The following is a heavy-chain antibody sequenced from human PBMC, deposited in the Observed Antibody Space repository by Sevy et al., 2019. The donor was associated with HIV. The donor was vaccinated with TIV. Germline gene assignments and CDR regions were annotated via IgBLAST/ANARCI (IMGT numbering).Heavy chain of an antibody. Sequence: SETLSLTCTVSGGSISSYYWSWIRQPPGKGLEWIGYINYSGSTNYNPSLKSRVTISVDTSKNQFSLKLSSVTAADTAVYYCARQVGDIVVAYFDYWGQGTLVTVSS. CDR3: ARQVGDIVVAYFDY. V-gene: IGHV4-59*08. CDR2: INYSGST. J-gene: IGHJ4*02. D-gene: IGHD2-15*01. CDR1: GGSISSYY.